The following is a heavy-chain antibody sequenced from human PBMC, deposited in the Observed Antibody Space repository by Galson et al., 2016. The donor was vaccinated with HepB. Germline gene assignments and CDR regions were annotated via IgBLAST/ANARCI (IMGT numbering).Heavy chain of an antibody. CDR1: GFTFNYYV. V-gene: IGHV3-30*04. J-gene: IGHJ4*02. CDR2: TSYDGSDK. Sequence: SLRLSCAASGFTFNYYVLHWVRQAPGKGLEWVAVTSYDGSDKYYADSVKGRFTISRDNSKNTLYLQMNSLRAEDTAVYYCARGRDYGFWSGYLYWGQGTPVTVSS. CDR3: ARGRDYGFWSGYLY. D-gene: IGHD3-3*01.